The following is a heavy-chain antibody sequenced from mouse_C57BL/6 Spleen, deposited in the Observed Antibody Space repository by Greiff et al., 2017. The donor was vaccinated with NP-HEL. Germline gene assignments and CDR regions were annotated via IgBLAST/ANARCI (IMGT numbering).Heavy chain of an antibody. CDR1: GYTFPSYW. CDR3: ARSGTRGFAY. Sequence: QVQLQQPGAELVRPGSSVKLSCKASGYTFPSYWMDWVKQRPGQGLEWIGNIYPSDSETHYNQKFKDKATLTVDKSSSTAYMQLSSLTSEDSAVYDCARSGTRGFAYWGQGTLVTVSA. CDR2: IYPSDSET. D-gene: IGHD3-1*01. V-gene: IGHV1-61*01. J-gene: IGHJ3*01.